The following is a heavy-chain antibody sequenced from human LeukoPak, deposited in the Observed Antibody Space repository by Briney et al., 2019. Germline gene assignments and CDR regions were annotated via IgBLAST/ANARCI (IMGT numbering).Heavy chain of an antibody. Sequence: SETLSLTCAVSGYSISSSYYWSWIRQPPGKGLEWIGYIYYSGSTNYNPSLKSRVTISVDTSKNQFSLKLSSVTAADTAVYYCARGRWLPRNYYFDYWGQGTLVTVSS. CDR1: GYSISSSYY. CDR3: ARGRWLPRNYYFDY. V-gene: IGHV4-61*01. D-gene: IGHD5-12*01. J-gene: IGHJ4*02. CDR2: IYYSGST.